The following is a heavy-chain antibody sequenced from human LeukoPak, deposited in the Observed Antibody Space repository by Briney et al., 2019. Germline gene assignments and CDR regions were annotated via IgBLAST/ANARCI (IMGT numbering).Heavy chain of an antibody. Sequence: GGSLRLSCAASGFTFSDYYMSWIRQAPGKGLEWVSYISSSGSTIYYADSVKGRFTISRDNAKNSLYLQMNSLRAEDTAVYYCARVAIRSSGYSVSVAFDYWGQGTLVTVPS. V-gene: IGHV3-11*01. CDR2: ISSSGSTI. CDR1: GFTFSDYY. J-gene: IGHJ4*02. CDR3: ARVAIRSSGYSVSVAFDY. D-gene: IGHD3-22*01.